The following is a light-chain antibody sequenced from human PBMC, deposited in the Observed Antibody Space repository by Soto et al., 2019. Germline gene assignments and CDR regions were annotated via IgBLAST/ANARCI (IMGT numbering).Light chain of an antibody. CDR2: GAS. CDR1: QSVSSN. CDR3: QQYNNWPRT. V-gene: IGKV3-15*01. Sequence: EIVMTQSPGTLSVSPGERATLSCRASQSVSSNLAWYQQKPGQAPRLLIYGASTRATGIPARFSGSRSGTEFTLTNSSLQSEEFAVYYRQQYNNWPRTLGQRTKVEI. J-gene: IGKJ1*01.